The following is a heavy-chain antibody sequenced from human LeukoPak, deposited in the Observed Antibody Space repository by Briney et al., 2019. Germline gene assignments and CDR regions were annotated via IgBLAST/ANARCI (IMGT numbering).Heavy chain of an antibody. Sequence: PSETLSLTCTVSGGSMSGFYWNWIQQSPGKGLEWIGYINNVGTTSYNPSLKSRATISLDKPKNQFSLRLSSVTAADTAVYFCARRVPAASGGGLDIWGQGTMVTVSS. D-gene: IGHD2-2*01. CDR3: ARRVPAASGGGLDI. CDR1: GGSMSGFY. V-gene: IGHV4-59*08. J-gene: IGHJ3*02. CDR2: INNVGTT.